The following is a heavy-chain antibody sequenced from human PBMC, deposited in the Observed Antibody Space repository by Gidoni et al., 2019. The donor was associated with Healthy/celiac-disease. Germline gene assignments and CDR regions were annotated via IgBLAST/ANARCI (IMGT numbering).Heavy chain of an antibody. Sequence: EVQLVESGGGLVKPGGSLSLSCAASGFTFSNAWRSWVRQAPGKGLEWVGRIKTKTDGGTTDYAAPVKGRFTISRDDSKNTLYLQMNSLKTEDTAVYYCTTGKWGRFDYWGQGTLVTVSS. J-gene: IGHJ4*02. CDR1: GFTFSNAW. CDR3: TTGKWGRFDY. CDR2: IKTKTDGGTT. V-gene: IGHV3-15*01. D-gene: IGHD1-26*01.